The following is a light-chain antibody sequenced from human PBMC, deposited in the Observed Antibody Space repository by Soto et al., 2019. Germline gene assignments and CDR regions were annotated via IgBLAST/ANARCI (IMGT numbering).Light chain of an antibody. CDR2: KAS. CDR3: QHYYNYPYT. J-gene: IGKJ2*01. CDR1: QSISDW. V-gene: IGKV1-5*03. Sequence: DIQMTQSPSTLSASVGDRVTITCRASQSISDWLAWYQQKPGKAPGLLIYKASFLESGVPSRFSGSGSGTEFTLTISSLQHDDFATYYCQHYYNYPYTFGQGTKLEIK.